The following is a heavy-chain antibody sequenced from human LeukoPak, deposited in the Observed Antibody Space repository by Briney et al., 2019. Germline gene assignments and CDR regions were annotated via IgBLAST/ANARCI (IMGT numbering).Heavy chain of an antibody. Sequence: GGSLKLSCAASGFTFSGSVLHWVRQASGKGLERIGRIRSKTNNYATVYTASVKGRFNISRDDSKNTAYLQMSSLKTEDTAVYYCTRDFWGGYYMGWGQGTLVTVSS. J-gene: IGHJ4*02. V-gene: IGHV3-73*01. CDR2: IRSKTNNYAT. CDR1: GFTFSGSV. D-gene: IGHD3-3*01. CDR3: TRDFWGGYYMG.